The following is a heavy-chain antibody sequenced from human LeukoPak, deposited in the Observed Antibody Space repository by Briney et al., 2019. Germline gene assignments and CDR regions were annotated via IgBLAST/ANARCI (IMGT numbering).Heavy chain of an antibody. J-gene: IGHJ6*03. CDR2: IYHSGST. Sequence: SETLSLTCTVSGYSISSGYYWGWIRQPPGKGLEWIGSIYHSGSTYYNPSLKSRVTISVDTSKNQFSLKLSSVTAADTAVYYCTRGSIAYYYMDVWGKGTTVTVSS. V-gene: IGHV4-38-2*02. CDR3: TRGSIAYYYMDV. CDR1: GYSISSGYY. D-gene: IGHD3-22*01.